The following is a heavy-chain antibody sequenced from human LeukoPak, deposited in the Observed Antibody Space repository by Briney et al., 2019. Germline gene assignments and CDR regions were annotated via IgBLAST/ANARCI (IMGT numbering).Heavy chain of an antibody. J-gene: IGHJ4*02. CDR3: ARQIMVRGVIKGDGY. CDR2: IYPGDSDT. V-gene: IGHV5-51*01. D-gene: IGHD3-10*01. Sequence: GESLKISCKGSGYSFTSYWIGWVRQMPGKGLEWMGIIYPGDSDTRYSPSFQGQVTISADKSISTAYLQWSSLKASDTAMYYCARQIMVRGVIKGDGYWGQGTLVTVSS. CDR1: GYSFTSYW.